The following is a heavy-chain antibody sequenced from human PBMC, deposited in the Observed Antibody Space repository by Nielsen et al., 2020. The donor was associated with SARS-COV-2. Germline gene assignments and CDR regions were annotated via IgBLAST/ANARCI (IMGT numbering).Heavy chain of an antibody. Sequence: SETLSLTCSVSGGSVSSGGYYWSWIRQLPGKGLEWIGYIYSSGSPYYNPSLRRRVTISVDTSKNQFSLKVTSVIAADTAVYYCARVKEQWLVQSYYFDSWGQGTLVTVSS. D-gene: IGHD6-19*01. CDR1: GGSVSSGGYY. CDR3: ARVKEQWLVQSYYFDS. V-gene: IGHV4-31*03. CDR2: IYSSGSP. J-gene: IGHJ4*02.